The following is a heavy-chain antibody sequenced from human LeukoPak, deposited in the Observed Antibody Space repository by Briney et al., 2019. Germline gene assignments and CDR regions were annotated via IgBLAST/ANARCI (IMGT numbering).Heavy chain of an antibody. CDR3: ATRPPLIVGATF. J-gene: IGHJ4*02. CDR2: IYYSGHT. D-gene: IGHD1-26*01. Sequence: SETLSLTCNVSGGSISSYYWSWIRQPPGKGLEWIGYIYYSGHTNYNPSLKSRVTISIDTSKNQFSLRLSSVTAADTAVYYCATRPPLIVGATFWGQGTLVTVSS. V-gene: IGHV4-59*01. CDR1: GGSISSYY.